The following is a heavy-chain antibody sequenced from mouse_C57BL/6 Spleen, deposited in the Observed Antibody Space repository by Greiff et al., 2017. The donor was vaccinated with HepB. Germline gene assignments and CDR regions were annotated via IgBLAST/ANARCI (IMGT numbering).Heavy chain of an antibody. CDR2: IWSGGST. J-gene: IGHJ1*03. CDR1: GFSLTSYG. CDR3: ARGGGTGPYWYFDV. Sequence: QVQLKESGPGLVQPSQSLSITCTVSGFSLTSYGVHWVRQSPGKGLEWLGVIWSGGSTDYNAAFISRLSISKDNSKSQVFFKMNSLQADDTAIYYCARGGGTGPYWYFDVWGTGTTVTVSS. D-gene: IGHD2-14*01. V-gene: IGHV2-2*01.